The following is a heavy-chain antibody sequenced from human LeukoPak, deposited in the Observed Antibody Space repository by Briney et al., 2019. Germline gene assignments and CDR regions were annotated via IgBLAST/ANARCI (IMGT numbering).Heavy chain of an antibody. J-gene: IGHJ4*02. V-gene: IGHV1-2*02. D-gene: IGHD3-22*01. Sequence: ATVKESCKASGYTFTGYYMHWVRQAPGQGLEWMGWINPNSGGTNYAQKFQGRVTMTRDTSISTAYMELSRLRSDDTAVYYCARSDYYDSSGDPDYWGQGTLVTDCS. CDR2: INPNSGGT. CDR1: GYTFTGYY. CDR3: ARSDYYDSSGDPDY.